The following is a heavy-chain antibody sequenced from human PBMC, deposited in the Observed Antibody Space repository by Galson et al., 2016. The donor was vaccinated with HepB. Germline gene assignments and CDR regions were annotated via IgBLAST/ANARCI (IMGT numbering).Heavy chain of an antibody. D-gene: IGHD2/OR15-2a*01. CDR3: ARDYLRRTTYRGGMDV. CDR1: GHTFTSYG. CDR2: ISAYNGNT. Sequence: SVKVSCKASGHTFTSYGISWVRQAPGQGLEWMGWISAYNGNTNYAQKLQGRVTMTTDTSTSTAYMELRSLRSDDTAVYYCARDYLRRTTYRGGMDVWGKGTTVTVSS. V-gene: IGHV1-18*01. J-gene: IGHJ6*04.